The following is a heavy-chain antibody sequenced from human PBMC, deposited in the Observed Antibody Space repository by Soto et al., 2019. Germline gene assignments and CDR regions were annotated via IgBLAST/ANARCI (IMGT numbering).Heavy chain of an antibody. CDR1: GFTFSSYG. D-gene: IGHD3-22*01. J-gene: IGHJ6*02. V-gene: IGHV3-48*02. Sequence: PGGSLRLSCAASGFTFSSYGMHLVRQAPGKGLEWVAYINKSRDTINYSDSVKGRFTISRDNGKNSLFLQMNSLRDEDTAVYYCARVVVVIPPGYYYAMDVWGQGTTVTVSS. CDR2: INKSRDTI. CDR3: ARVVVVIPPGYYYAMDV.